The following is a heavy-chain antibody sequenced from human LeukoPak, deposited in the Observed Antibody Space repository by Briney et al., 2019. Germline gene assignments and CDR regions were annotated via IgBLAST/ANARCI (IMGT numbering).Heavy chain of an antibody. CDR3: ARGGWELPEGYFDS. CDR1: GGSFGNYY. J-gene: IGHJ4*02. CDR2: INHSGST. D-gene: IGHD1-26*01. V-gene: IGHV4-34*01. Sequence: PSETLSLTCAVYGGSFGNYYWSWIRQVPGKRLEWIGEINHSGSTNYNPSLKRRVIASLDTSKNQFSLKLTSVTAADTAVYYCARGGWELPEGYFDSWGQGTLVTVSS.